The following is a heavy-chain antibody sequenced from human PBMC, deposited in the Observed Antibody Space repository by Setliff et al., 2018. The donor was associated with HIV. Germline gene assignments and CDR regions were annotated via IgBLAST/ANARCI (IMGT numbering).Heavy chain of an antibody. J-gene: IGHJ5*02. V-gene: IGHV1-69*10. D-gene: IGHD6-19*01. Sequence: ASVKVSCKASGGTFSSYVISWVRQAPGQGPEWMGGIIPMYGVANYAQKFQGRVTITADKPTSTAYMELSSLRSEDTAVYYCARQDSSGWYSVGPWGQGTLVTVSS. CDR3: ARQDSSGWYSVGP. CDR1: GGTFSSYV. CDR2: IIPMYGVA.